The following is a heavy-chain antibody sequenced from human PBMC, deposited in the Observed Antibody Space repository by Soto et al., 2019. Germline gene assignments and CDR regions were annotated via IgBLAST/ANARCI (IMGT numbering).Heavy chain of an antibody. J-gene: IGHJ4*02. Sequence: ASETLSLTCTVSGGSISSGGYYWSWIRQHPGKGLEWIGYIYYSGSTYYNPSLKSRVTISVDTSKNQFSLKLSSVTAADTAMYYCATTPQYYDFWSGYYDTSLYFDYWGQGTLVTVSS. D-gene: IGHD3-3*01. CDR2: IYYSGST. CDR3: ATTPQYYDFWSGYYDTSLYFDY. CDR1: GGSISSGGYY. V-gene: IGHV4-31*03.